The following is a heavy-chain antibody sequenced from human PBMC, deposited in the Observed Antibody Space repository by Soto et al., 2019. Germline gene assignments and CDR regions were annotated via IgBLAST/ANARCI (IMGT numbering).Heavy chain of an antibody. CDR3: ARSYYNSYVFGY. CDR2: IYYSGST. V-gene: IGHV4-59*01. CDR1: GGSISSYY. D-gene: IGHD3-22*01. Sequence: ASETLSLTCTVSGGSISSYYWSWIRQPPGKGLEWIGYIYYSGSTNYNPSLKSRVTISVDTSKNQFSLKLSSVTAADTAVYYCARSYYNSYVFGYWGQGALVTVSS. J-gene: IGHJ4*02.